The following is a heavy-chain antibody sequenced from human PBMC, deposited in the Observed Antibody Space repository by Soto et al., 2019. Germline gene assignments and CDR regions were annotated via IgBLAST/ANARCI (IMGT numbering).Heavy chain of an antibody. Sequence: QVQLVQSGAEVKKPGASVKVSCKASGYTFTSYGISWVRQAPGQGLEWMGWISAYNGNTNYAQKLQGRVTMTTDTATSKAYKELRSLRSDDTAVYYCASDESRKGATYYWGQGTLVTVSS. CDR2: ISAYNGNT. D-gene: IGHD1-26*01. J-gene: IGHJ4*02. V-gene: IGHV1-18*01. CDR1: GYTFTSYG. CDR3: ASDESRKGATYY.